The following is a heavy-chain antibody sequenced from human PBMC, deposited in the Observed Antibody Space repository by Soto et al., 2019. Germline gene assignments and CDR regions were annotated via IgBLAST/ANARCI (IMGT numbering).Heavy chain of an antibody. CDR3: ARAGCSGGSCYSDYYYYYYMDV. CDR2: IIPIFGTA. CDR1: GGTFSSYA. V-gene: IGHV1-69*13. J-gene: IGHJ6*03. Sequence: ASVKVSCKASGGTFSSYAISWVRQAPGQGLEWMGGIIPIFGTANYAQKFQGRVTITADESTSTAYMELSSLRSEDTAVYYCARAGCSGGSCYSDYYYYYYMDVWGKGTTVTVSS. D-gene: IGHD2-15*01.